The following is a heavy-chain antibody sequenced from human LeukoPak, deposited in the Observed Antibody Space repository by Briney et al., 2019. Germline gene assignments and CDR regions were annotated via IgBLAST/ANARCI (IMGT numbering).Heavy chain of an antibody. CDR3: ARVRGYCSGGSCYRSDAFDI. J-gene: IGHJ3*02. Sequence: SVKVSCKASGGTSSSYAISWVRQAPGQGLEWMGGIIPIFGTANYAQKFQGRVTITADESTSTAYMELSSLRSEDTAVYYCARVRGYCSGGSCYRSDAFDIWGQGTMVTVSS. CDR2: IIPIFGTA. CDR1: GGTSSSYA. V-gene: IGHV1-69*13. D-gene: IGHD2-15*01.